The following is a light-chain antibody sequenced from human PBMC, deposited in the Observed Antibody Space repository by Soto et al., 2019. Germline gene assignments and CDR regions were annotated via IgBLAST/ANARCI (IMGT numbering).Light chain of an antibody. Sequence: QSVLTQPASVSGSPGQSITISCTGTSSDIGAYNFVSWYQQHPGKAPKLMLYDVNIRPSGVSNRFSGYKSGNTASLTISGLQAEDEADYYCTSWTTSTTMIFGGGTKSPS. V-gene: IGLV2-14*03. CDR2: DVN. CDR1: SSDIGAYNF. J-gene: IGLJ2*01. CDR3: TSWTTSTTMI.